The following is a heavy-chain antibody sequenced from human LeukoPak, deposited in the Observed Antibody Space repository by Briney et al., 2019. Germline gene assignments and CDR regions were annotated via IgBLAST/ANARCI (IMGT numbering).Heavy chain of an antibody. V-gene: IGHV4-34*01. CDR2: INHGGST. CDR3: ARVPWRGQQHYWYFDL. CDR1: GGSFSGYY. D-gene: IGHD6-13*01. J-gene: IGHJ2*01. Sequence: PSETLSLTCAIYGGSFSGYYWSWIRQPPGKGLEWIGEINHGGSTNYNPSLQSRVTISIDTSKNQFSLKLSSVPAADTAVYYCARVPWRGQQHYWYFDLWGRGPLVPVSS.